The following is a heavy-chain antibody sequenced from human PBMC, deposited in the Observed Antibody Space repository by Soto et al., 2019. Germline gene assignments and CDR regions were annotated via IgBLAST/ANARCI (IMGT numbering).Heavy chain of an antibody. Sequence: GSLRLSCAASGXTFSSYYMHWVRQPPGKGLEWVAVISYDGSNKYFADSVKGRFTISRDNSKNRLYMQVNSLRAEDTAVYYCARDSRHLYSSGSGGWFEPWGQGTLVTV. V-gene: IGHV3-30*13. CDR2: ISYDGSNK. D-gene: IGHD6-19*01. CDR3: ARDSRHLYSSGSGGWFEP. J-gene: IGHJ5*02. CDR1: GXTFSSYY.